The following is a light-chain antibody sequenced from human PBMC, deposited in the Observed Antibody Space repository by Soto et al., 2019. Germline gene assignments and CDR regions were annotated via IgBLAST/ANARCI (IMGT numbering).Light chain of an antibody. J-gene: IGLJ3*02. V-gene: IGLV2-8*01. CDR1: SSDVGASNY. Sequence: QSALTQPPSASGSPGQSVTISCTGTSSDVGASNYVSWYQQHPGKAPKIMIYEVTKRPSGVPDRFSGSKSDNTASLTVSGLQAEDEADYYCTSYAGSNNGVFGGGTKVTVL. CDR3: TSYAGSNNGV. CDR2: EVT.